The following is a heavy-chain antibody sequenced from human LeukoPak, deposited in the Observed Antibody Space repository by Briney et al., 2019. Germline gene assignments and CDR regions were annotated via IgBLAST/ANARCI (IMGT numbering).Heavy chain of an antibody. CDR1: GFSFSSYA. CDR2: ISGSGGST. J-gene: IGHJ4*02. CDR3: ANFRVVPPPNGEVDY. Sequence: GGSLRLSCAASGFSFSSYAMSWVRQAPGKGLEWVSAISGSGGSTYYADSVKGRFTISRDNSKNTLYLQMNSLRAEDTAVYYCANFRVVPPPNGEVDYWGQGTLVTVSS. D-gene: IGHD2-2*01. V-gene: IGHV3-23*01.